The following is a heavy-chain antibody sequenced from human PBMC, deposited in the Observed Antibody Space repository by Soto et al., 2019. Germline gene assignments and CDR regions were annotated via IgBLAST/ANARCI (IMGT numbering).Heavy chain of an antibody. CDR1: GFTFSTYY. D-gene: IGHD2-2*01. J-gene: IGHJ5*02. Sequence: QVQLVESGGGVVQPGRSLRLSCATSGFTFSTYYMHWIRQSPGKGLEWLAFISNDGSNQYYADSVKGRFTVSRDNSKNTMYLQMDSLRPEDTALYYCARGGPIPALGNNWFDPWGKGTLVTVSS. CDR3: ARGGPIPALGNNWFDP. V-gene: IGHV3-30-3*01. CDR2: ISNDGSNQ.